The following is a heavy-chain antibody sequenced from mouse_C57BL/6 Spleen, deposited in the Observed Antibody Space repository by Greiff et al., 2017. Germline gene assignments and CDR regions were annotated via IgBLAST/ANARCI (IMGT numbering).Heavy chain of an antibody. CDR2: IHPNSGST. Sequence: QVHVKQPGAELVKPGASVKLSCKASGYTFTSYWMHWVKQRPGQGLEWIGMIHPNSGSTNYNEKFKSKATLTVDKSSSTAYMQLSSLTSEDSAVYYCAQDYSFDYWGQGTTLTVSS. CDR1: GYTFTSYW. CDR3: AQDYSFDY. J-gene: IGHJ2*01. V-gene: IGHV1-64*01.